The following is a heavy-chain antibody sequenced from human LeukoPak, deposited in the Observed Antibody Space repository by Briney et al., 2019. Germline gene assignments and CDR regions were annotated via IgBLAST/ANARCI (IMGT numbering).Heavy chain of an antibody. CDR3: VRRNLLDY. CDR1: GFTFSSYW. Sequence: GGSLRLSCAVSGFTFSSYWMSWLRQAPGKGLECVASISQDGTKQYYVDSVRGRFTISRDDAKNSVYLQMNNLRVQDTAVYYCVRRNLLDYWGQGTLVTVSS. J-gene: IGHJ4*02. V-gene: IGHV3-7*03. CDR2: ISQDGTKQ.